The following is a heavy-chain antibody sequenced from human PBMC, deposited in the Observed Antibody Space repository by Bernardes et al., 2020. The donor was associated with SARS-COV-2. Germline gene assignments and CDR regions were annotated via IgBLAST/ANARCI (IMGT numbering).Heavy chain of an antibody. D-gene: IGHD3-3*01. CDR2: IGTAGDT. CDR3: ARGRNHAVRFLEIDY. CDR1: GFTFSSYD. Sequence: GGSLRLSCAASGFTFSSYDMHWVRQATGKGLEWVSAIGTAGDTYYPGSVKGRFTISRENAKNSLYLQMNSLRAGDTAVYYCARGRNHAVRFLEIDYWGQGTLVTVSS. V-gene: IGHV3-13*04. J-gene: IGHJ4*02.